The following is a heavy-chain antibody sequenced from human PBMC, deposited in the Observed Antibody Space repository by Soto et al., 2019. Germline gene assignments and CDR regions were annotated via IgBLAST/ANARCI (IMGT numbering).Heavy chain of an antibody. CDR1: GYTFTSYW. D-gene: IGHD1-1*01. V-gene: IGHV5-51*01. CDR2: IYPGDLGI. Sequence: PGESLKISCKGSGYTFTSYWIGWVRQMPGKGLEWMGIIYPGDLGIRYSPSFQGQVTISADKSISTAYLQWSSLKASDTAMHYCARGNRYDYSDYWGQGTLVTVSS. J-gene: IGHJ4*02. CDR3: ARGNRYDYSDY.